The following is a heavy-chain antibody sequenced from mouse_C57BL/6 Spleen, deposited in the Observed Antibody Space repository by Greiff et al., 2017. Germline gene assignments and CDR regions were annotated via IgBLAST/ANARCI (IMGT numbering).Heavy chain of an antibody. J-gene: IGHJ4*01. V-gene: IGHV14-4*01. CDR3: TTKIYYFRMDY. Sequence: VPLQQSGAELVRPGASVKLSCTASGFNIQADYMHWVKQRPEQGLAWLGRLDPEKEETGYDSKFQGKATLTADTSSNTAYLQLSSLTSEDTAVYYCTTKIYYFRMDYWGRGTSVTVTS. CDR2: LDPEKEET. CDR1: GFNIQADY.